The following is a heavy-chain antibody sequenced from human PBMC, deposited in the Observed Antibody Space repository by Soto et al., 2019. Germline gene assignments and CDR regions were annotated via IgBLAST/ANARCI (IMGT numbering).Heavy chain of an antibody. CDR2: ISSSSSYI. D-gene: IGHD3-16*02. J-gene: IGHJ4*02. V-gene: IGHV3-21*01. Sequence: GGSLRLSCASSGFTFSSYSMYWVRQAPGKGLEWVSSISSSSSYIYYADSVKGRFTISRDNAKNSLYLQMNSLRAEDTAVYYCARDYDYIWGSYPAPFDYWGQGTLVTVSS. CDR1: GFTFSSYS. CDR3: ARDYDYIWGSYPAPFDY.